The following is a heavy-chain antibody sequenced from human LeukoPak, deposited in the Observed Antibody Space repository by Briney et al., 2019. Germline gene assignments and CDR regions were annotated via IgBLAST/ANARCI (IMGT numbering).Heavy chain of an antibody. Sequence: PSETLSLTCTVSGGSISSYYWSWIRQPPGKGLEWIGYIYYSGSTNYNSSLKSRVTISVDTSKNQFSLKLSSVTAADTAVYYCARHPAHSSGWYDYWGQGTLVTVSS. J-gene: IGHJ4*02. V-gene: IGHV4-59*01. CDR3: ARHPAHSSGWYDY. CDR1: GGSISSYY. CDR2: IYYSGST. D-gene: IGHD6-19*01.